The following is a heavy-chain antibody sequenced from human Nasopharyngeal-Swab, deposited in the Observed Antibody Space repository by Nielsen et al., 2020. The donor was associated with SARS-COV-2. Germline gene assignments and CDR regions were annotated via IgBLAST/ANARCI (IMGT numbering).Heavy chain of an antibody. Sequence: SVKVSCKASGGTFSSYAISWVRQAPGQGLEWMGGIIPIFGTANYAQKFQGRVTITADESTSTAYMELSSLRSEDTAVYYCAGATIFGVVIIGPTTGMDVCGKGTTVTVSS. D-gene: IGHD3-3*01. CDR1: GGTFSSYA. V-gene: IGHV1-69*13. J-gene: IGHJ6*04. CDR2: IIPIFGTA. CDR3: AGATIFGVVIIGPTTGMDV.